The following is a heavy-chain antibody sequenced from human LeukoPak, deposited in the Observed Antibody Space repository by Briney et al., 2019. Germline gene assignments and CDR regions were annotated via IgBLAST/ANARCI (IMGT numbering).Heavy chain of an antibody. J-gene: IGHJ4*02. CDR3: ARGQQGYIDY. V-gene: IGHV6-1*01. CDR2: TYYRSRSKWYN. CDR1: GDSVSSNSAA. Sequence: SQTLSLTCAISGDSVSSNSAAWNWIRQSPSRGLEWLGRTYYRSRSKWYNGYAVSVKSRITINPDTSKNQFSLQLTSVTPEDTAVYDCARGQQGYIDYWGQGTLVTVSS. D-gene: IGHD6-13*01.